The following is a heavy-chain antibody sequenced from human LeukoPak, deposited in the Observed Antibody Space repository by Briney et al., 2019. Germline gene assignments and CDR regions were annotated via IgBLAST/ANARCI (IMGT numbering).Heavy chain of an antibody. CDR3: ARAPVVPAARGYYYYMDV. CDR1: GFTFSSYG. J-gene: IGHJ6*03. Sequence: GGSLRLSCAASGFTFSSYGMHWVRQAPGKGLEWVAVIWYDGSNKYYADSVKGRFTISRDNSKNTLYLQMNSLRAEDTAVYYCARAPVVPAARGYYYYMDVWGKGTTVTVSS. CDR2: IWYDGSNK. V-gene: IGHV3-33*01. D-gene: IGHD2-2*01.